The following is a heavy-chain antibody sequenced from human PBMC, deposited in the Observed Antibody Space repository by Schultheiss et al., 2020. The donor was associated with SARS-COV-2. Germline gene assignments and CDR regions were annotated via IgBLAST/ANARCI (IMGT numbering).Heavy chain of an antibody. CDR1: GGSISSYY. D-gene: IGHD2-2*01. V-gene: IGHV4-4*08. J-gene: IGHJ6*03. CDR2: IYTSGST. Sequence: SETLSLTCTVSGGSISSYYWSWIRQPPGKGLEWIGYIYTSGSTNYNPSLKSRVTMSVDTSKNQFSLKLSSVTAADTAVYYCAREGYCSSTSCYDDYYYYYMDVWGKGTTVTVSS. CDR3: AREGYCSSTSCYDDYYYYYMDV.